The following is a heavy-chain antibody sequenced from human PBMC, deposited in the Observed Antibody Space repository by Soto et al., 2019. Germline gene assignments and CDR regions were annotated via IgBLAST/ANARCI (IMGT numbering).Heavy chain of an antibody. CDR2: ISDSDGRT. D-gene: IGHD6-6*01. CDR1: GFTFGTYA. Sequence: GGSLRLSCAASGFTFGTYAMAWIRQAPGKGLEWVSAISDSDGRTYHADSVKGRFTISRDNFKNTLYLQMNRLRAKDTAVYYCARIWGSTSGYYYYGMDVWGQGTTVTVSS. CDR3: ARIWGSTSGYYYYGMDV. J-gene: IGHJ6*02. V-gene: IGHV3-23*01.